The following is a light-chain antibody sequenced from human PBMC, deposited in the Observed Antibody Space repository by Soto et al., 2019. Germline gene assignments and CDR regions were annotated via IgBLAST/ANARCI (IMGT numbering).Light chain of an antibody. Sequence: EVGLNQSPGTLSLSPGERATLSCRASQSVSNNYLAWYQQKPGQAPRLLIYDASNRATGIPARFSGSGSRTDFTLTISSLEPEDFAVYFCQQYGVSSPGTFGQGTKVDIK. J-gene: IGKJ1*01. V-gene: IGKV3-20*01. CDR3: QQYGVSSPGT. CDR2: DAS. CDR1: QSVSNNY.